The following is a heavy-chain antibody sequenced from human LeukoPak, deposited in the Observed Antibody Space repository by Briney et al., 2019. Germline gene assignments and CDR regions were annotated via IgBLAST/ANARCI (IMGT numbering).Heavy chain of an antibody. CDR2: ISSSSSTI. J-gene: IGHJ3*02. Sequence: PGGSLRLSCAASGFTFSSYSMNWVRQAPGKGLEWVSYISSSSSTIYYADSVKGRFTISRDNAKNSLYLQMNSLRAEDTAVYYCAREGYDSNGYPFFDIWGQGTMVTASS. D-gene: IGHD3-22*01. V-gene: IGHV3-48*04. CDR3: AREGYDSNGYPFFDI. CDR1: GFTFSSYS.